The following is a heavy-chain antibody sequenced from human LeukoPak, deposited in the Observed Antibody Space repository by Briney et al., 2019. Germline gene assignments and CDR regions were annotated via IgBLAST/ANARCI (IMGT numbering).Heavy chain of an antibody. V-gene: IGHV3-48*04. CDR3: ARDFHRRYYDSSGYNGFDI. CDR2: ISAISSSST. J-gene: IGHJ3*02. Sequence: WGSLRLSCAASGFTFSSYSMNWVRQAPGKGLEWVSYISAISSSSTYYADSVKGRFTISRDNAKNSLYLQMNSLRAEDTAVYYCARDFHRRYYDSSGYNGFDIWGQGTMVTVSS. CDR1: GFTFSSYS. D-gene: IGHD3-22*01.